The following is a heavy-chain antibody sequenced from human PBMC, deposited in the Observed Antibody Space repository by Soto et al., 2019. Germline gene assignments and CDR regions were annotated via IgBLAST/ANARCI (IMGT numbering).Heavy chain of an antibody. J-gene: IGHJ4*02. D-gene: IGHD2-15*01. CDR1: GGSFSGYY. CDR3: ARGPLTDTHY. Sequence: SETLSLTCAVYGGSFSGYYWSWIRQPPGKGLEWIGEINHSGSTNYNPSLKSRVTISVDTSKNQFSLKLSSVTAADTAVYYCARGPLTDTHYWGQGTLVTVS. CDR2: INHSGST. V-gene: IGHV4-34*01.